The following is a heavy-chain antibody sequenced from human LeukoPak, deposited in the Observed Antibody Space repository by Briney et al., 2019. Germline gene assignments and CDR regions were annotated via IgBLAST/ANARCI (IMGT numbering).Heavy chain of an antibody. J-gene: IGHJ6*03. Sequence: ASVKVSCKASGYTFTSYGISWVRQAPGQGLEWMGWISAYNGNTNYAQKLQGRVTMTTDTSTSTAYMELRSLRSDDTAAYYCARGVRGLHYYYYMDVWGKGTTVTVSS. V-gene: IGHV1-18*01. CDR1: GYTFTSYG. D-gene: IGHD6-6*01. CDR3: ARGVRGLHYYYYMDV. CDR2: ISAYNGNT.